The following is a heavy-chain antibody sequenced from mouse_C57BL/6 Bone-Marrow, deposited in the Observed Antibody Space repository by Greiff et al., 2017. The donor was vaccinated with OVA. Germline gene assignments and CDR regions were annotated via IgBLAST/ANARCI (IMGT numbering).Heavy chain of an antibody. D-gene: IGHD1-1*01. CDR3: ARVHYYYGSSPFAY. CDR1: GYTFTSYW. Sequence: VQLKESGAELVMPGASVKLSCKASGYTFTSYWMHWVKQRPGQGLEWIGEIDPSDSYTNYNQKFKGKSTLTVDKSSSTAYMQLSSLTSEDSAVYYCARVHYYYGSSPFAYWGQGTLVTVSA. CDR2: IDPSDSYT. V-gene: IGHV1-69*01. J-gene: IGHJ3*01.